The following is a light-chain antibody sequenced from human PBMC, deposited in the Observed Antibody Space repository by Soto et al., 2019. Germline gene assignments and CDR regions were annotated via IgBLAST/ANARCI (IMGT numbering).Light chain of an antibody. J-gene: IGKJ5*01. CDR3: QQYGRSPLVT. CDR1: QRVSSSY. CDR2: GAS. Sequence: EIVLTQSPGTLSLSPGERATLSCRARQRVSSSYLAWYQQKPGQAPRLLIYGASSRATGIPDRFSGSGSGTDFTLTISRLEPEDFAMYYCQQYGRSPLVTFGQGTRLEIK. V-gene: IGKV3-20*01.